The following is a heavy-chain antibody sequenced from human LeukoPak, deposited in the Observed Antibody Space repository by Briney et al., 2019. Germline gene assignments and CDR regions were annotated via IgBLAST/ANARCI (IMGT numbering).Heavy chain of an antibody. Sequence: PGGSLRLSCAASGFTFSSYSMNWVRQAPGKGLEWVSSISSSSSYIYYADSVKGRFTISRDNAKNSLYLQMNSLRAEDTAVYYCARVSTVRLSSGYLPYYGMDVWGQGTTVTVSS. CDR2: ISSSSSYI. V-gene: IGHV3-21*01. CDR3: ARVSTVRLSSGYLPYYGMDV. D-gene: IGHD3-22*01. CDR1: GFTFSSYS. J-gene: IGHJ6*02.